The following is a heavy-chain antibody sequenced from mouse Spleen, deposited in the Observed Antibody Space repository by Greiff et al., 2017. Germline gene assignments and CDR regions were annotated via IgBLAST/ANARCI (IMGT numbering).Heavy chain of an antibody. J-gene: IGHJ3*01. Sequence: EVKLMESGPELVKPGASVKISCKASGYSFTDYNMNWVKQSNGKSLEWIGVINPNYGTTSYNQKFKGKATLTVDQSSSTAYMQLNSLTSGDSAVYYCAGGAYYSNYDPPGFAYWGQGTLVTVSA. D-gene: IGHD2-5*01. CDR1: GYSFTDYN. V-gene: IGHV1-39*01. CDR2: INPNYGTT. CDR3: AGGAYYSNYDPPGFAY.